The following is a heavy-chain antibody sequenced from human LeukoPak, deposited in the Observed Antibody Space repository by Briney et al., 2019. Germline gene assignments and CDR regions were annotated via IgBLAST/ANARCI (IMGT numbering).Heavy chain of an antibody. J-gene: IGHJ4*02. Sequence: KPSETLSLTCAVYGGSFSGYYWSWIRQPLGKGLEWIGEINHSGSTNYNPSLKSRVTISVDTSKNQFSLKLSSVTAADTAVYYCARGYPLFDYWGQGTLVTVSS. CDR1: GGSFSGYY. CDR3: ARGYPLFDY. V-gene: IGHV4-34*01. CDR2: INHSGST.